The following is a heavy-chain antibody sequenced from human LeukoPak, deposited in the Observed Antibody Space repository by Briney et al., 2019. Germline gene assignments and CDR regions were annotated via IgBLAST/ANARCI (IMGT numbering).Heavy chain of an antibody. CDR3: ARESNNVGGRGA. V-gene: IGHV3-21*01. D-gene: IGHD1-26*01. CDR1: GLTFSSYS. CDR2: ISSSSSYI. J-gene: IGHJ5*02. Sequence: KPGGSLRLSCAASGLTFSSYSMNWVRQAPGKGLEWVSSISSSSSYIYYADSVKGRFTISRDNAKNSLYLQMNSLRAEDTAVYYCARESNNVGGRGAWGQGTLVTVSS.